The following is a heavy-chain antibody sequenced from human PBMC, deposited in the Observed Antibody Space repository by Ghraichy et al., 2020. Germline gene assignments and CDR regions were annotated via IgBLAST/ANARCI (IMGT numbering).Heavy chain of an antibody. V-gene: IGHV4-59*01. CDR3: ARKNFSDYTFDY. D-gene: IGHD4-11*01. CDR2: IFYSGSS. J-gene: IGHJ4*02. CDR1: GGSISGYH. Sequence: SQTLSLTCTVSGGSISGYHWNWIRQPPGKGLEWIGYIFYSGSSNYNPSLKTRVSLSIDTSKNQFSLKLNSVTAADTAVYYCARKNFSDYTFDYWGQGALVTVSS.